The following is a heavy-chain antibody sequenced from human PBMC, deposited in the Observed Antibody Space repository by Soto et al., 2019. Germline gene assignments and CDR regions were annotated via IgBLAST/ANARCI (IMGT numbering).Heavy chain of an antibody. CDR1: GYSFSIFC. D-gene: IGHD6-19*01. J-gene: IGHJ4*02. CDR2: IYPGDSEI. V-gene: IGHV5-51*01. CDR3: AKQHPLDSSAWYN. Sequence: GESLKICCDFSGYSFSIFCIGLVLQTPGKGLEWLGSIYPGDSEIRYSPSFQGQVTISADKSISTAYLQWSSLKASDTAIYYCAKQHPLDSSAWYNWGQGTLVTVSS.